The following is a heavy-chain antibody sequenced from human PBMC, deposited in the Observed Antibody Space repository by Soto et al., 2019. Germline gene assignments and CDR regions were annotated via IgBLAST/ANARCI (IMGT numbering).Heavy chain of an antibody. CDR3: AKGYSTSWYYFDS. CDR1: GFTFSGYA. D-gene: IGHD6-13*01. V-gene: IGHV3-23*01. CDR2: ISGSGDNT. Sequence: EVQLLESGGGLVQPGGSLRLSCAASGFTFSGYAMSWVRQAPGKGLDWVSAISGSGDNTYYADSVKGRFTISRDISKNTLYLQMNSLRAEDTAVCYCAKGYSTSWYYFDSWGQGTLVTVSS. J-gene: IGHJ4*02.